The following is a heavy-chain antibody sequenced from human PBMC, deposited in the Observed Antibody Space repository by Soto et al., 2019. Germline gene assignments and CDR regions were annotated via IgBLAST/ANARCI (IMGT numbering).Heavy chain of an antibody. CDR1: GGSISSGNYY. Sequence: QVQLQESGPGLVKPSQTLSLTCTVSGGSISSGNYYWSWIRQPPGKGLEWIGFISYSGSASYNAYLKSRVTISVDTSKTQFSLNLSFVTAADTAVYYCATMGTPATGLYYFDYWGQGTLVTVSS. J-gene: IGHJ4*02. V-gene: IGHV4-30-4*01. CDR2: ISYSGSA. D-gene: IGHD2-15*01. CDR3: ATMGTPATGLYYFDY.